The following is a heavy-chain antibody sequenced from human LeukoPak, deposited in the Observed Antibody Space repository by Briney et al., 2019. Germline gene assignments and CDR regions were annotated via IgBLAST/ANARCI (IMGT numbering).Heavy chain of an antibody. Sequence: GGSLRLSCAASGFTFSSYNMNWVRQAPGKGLEWVSTISGSGGTTYYADSVKGRFTISRDNSKNTLYLQMNSLRAEDTALYYCAKVFNSGFDYYFQHWGQGTLVTVSS. V-gene: IGHV3-23*01. J-gene: IGHJ1*01. CDR1: GFTFSSYN. CDR3: AKVFNSGFDYYFQH. D-gene: IGHD3-22*01. CDR2: ISGSGGTT.